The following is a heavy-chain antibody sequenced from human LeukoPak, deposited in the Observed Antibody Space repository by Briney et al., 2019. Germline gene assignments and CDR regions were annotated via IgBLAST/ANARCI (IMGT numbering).Heavy chain of an antibody. D-gene: IGHD3-16*01. V-gene: IGHV4-31*03. CDR1: GGSISSGGYY. CDR3: ARGVNGGGTQYFDY. Sequence: SETLSLTCTVSGGSISSGGYYWSWIRQHPGKGLEWIGYIYYSGSTYYNPSLKSRVTISVDRSKNQFSLKLSSVTAADTAVYYCARGVNGGGTQYFDYWGQGTLVTVSS. CDR2: IYYSGST. J-gene: IGHJ4*02.